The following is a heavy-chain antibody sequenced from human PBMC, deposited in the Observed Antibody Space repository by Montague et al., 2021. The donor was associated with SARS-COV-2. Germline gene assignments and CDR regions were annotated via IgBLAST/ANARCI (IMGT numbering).Heavy chain of an antibody. CDR1: GGSISSYY. J-gene: IGHJ4*02. D-gene: IGHD3-9*01. CDR2: ISTSGST. CDR3: ARHALGYFDWLNEGYFDY. V-gene: IGHV4-59*08. Sequence: SETLSLTCTVSGGSISSYYWSWIRQPPGKGLEWIGRISTSGSTHYSPSLKSRVTISVDTSRNQFSLKLDSMTAADTAVYYCARHALGYFDWLNEGYFDYWGQGTLVTVSS.